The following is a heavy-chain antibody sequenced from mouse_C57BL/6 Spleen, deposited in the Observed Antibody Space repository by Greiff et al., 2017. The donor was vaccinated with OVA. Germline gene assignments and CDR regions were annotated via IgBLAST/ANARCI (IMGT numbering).Heavy chain of an antibody. J-gene: IGHJ3*01. CDR3: ARSGYYGSSSLAY. V-gene: IGHV14-2*01. D-gene: IGHD1-1*01. CDR2: IDPEDGET. Sequence: VQLQQSGAELVKPGASVKLSCTASGFNIKDYYMHWVKQRTEQGLEWIGRIDPEDGETKYAPQFQGKATITADTSSNTAYLQLSSLTSEDTAVYYCARSGYYGSSSLAYWGQGTLVTVSA. CDR1: GFNIKDYY.